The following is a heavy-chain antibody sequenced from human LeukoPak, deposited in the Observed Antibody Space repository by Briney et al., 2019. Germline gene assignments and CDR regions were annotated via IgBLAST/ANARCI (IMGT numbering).Heavy chain of an antibody. D-gene: IGHD4-17*01. V-gene: IGHV4-34*01. CDR1: GGSFSGYY. J-gene: IGHJ4*02. CDR2: INHSGST. Sequence: SETLSLTCAVYGGSFSGYYWSWIRQPLGKGLEWIGEINHSGSTNYNPSLKSRVTISVDTSKNQFSLKLSSVTAADAAVYYCARMTTVTSLDYWGQGTLVTVSS. CDR3: ARMTTVTSLDY.